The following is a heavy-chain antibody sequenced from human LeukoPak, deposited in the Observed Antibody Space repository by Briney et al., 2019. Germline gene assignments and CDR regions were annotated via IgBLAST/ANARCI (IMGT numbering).Heavy chain of an antibody. CDR3: ASPPLGDDGPRPFEY. CDR2: IKQDGSEK. CDR1: GFTFSSYW. V-gene: IGHV3-7*01. D-gene: IGHD4-17*01. Sequence: PGGSLRLSCAASGFTFSSYWMSWVRQAPGKGLQWVANIKQDGSEKYHVDSVKGRFTISRDNAANSLFLQMNSLRAEDTAVYYCASPPLGDDGPRPFEYWGQGTLVTVSS. J-gene: IGHJ4*02.